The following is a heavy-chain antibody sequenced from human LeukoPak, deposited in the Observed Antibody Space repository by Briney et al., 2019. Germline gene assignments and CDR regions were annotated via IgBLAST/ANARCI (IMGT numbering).Heavy chain of an antibody. CDR2: ISSSSSYI. CDR3: ARDGAGDAFDI. J-gene: IGHJ3*02. Sequence: GGSPRLSCAASGFTFSSYSMNWVRQAPGKGLEWVSSISSSSSYIYYADSVKGRFTISRDNAKNSLYLQMNSLRAEDTAVYYCARDGAGDAFDIWGQGTMVTVSS. CDR1: GFTFSSYS. V-gene: IGHV3-21*01. D-gene: IGHD6-19*01.